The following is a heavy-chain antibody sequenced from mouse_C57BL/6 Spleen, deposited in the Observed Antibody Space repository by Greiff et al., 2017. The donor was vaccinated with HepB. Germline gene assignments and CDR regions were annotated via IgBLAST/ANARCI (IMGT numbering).Heavy chain of an antibody. V-gene: IGHV1-64*01. CDR3: ARPLRQGGWYFDV. J-gene: IGHJ1*03. CDR2: IHPNSGST. Sequence: QVQLQQPGAELVKPGASVKLSCKASGYTFTSYWMHWVKQRPGQGLEWIGMIHPNSGSTNYNEKFKSKATLTVDKSSSTAYMQLSSLTSEDSAVYYCARPLRQGGWYFDVWGTGTTVTVSS. CDR1: GYTFTSYW. D-gene: IGHD2-12*01.